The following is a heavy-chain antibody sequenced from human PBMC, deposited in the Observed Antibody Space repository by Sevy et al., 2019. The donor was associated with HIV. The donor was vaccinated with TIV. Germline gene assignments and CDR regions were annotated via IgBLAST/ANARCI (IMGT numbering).Heavy chain of an antibody. Sequence: ASVKVSCKASGYTFTGYYMHWVRQAPGQGLEWMGWINPNSGGTNYAQKFQGRVTMTRDTSISTAYMELSRLRSDDTAVYYCARDAYCSSTSCYTYYDYYGMDVWGQGTTVTVSS. J-gene: IGHJ6*02. V-gene: IGHV1-2*02. CDR2: INPNSGGT. D-gene: IGHD2-2*02. CDR1: GYTFTGYY. CDR3: ARDAYCSSTSCYTYYDYYGMDV.